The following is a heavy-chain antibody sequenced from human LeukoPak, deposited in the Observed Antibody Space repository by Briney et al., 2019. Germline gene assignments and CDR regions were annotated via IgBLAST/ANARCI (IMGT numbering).Heavy chain of an antibody. V-gene: IGHV3-21*01. CDR2: ISSSSSYI. D-gene: IGHD2-2*01. CDR3: ARDRCSSTRSWCYYMDV. CDR1: GFTFSSYS. Sequence: KSGGSLRLSCAASGFTFSSYSMNWVRQAPGKGLEWVSSISSSSSYIYHADSVKGRFTISRDNAKNSLYLQMNSLRAEDTAVYYCARDRCSSTRSWCYYMDVWGKGTTVTVSS. J-gene: IGHJ6*03.